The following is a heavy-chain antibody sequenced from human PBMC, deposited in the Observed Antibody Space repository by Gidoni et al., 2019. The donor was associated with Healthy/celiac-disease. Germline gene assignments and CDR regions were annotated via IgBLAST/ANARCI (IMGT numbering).Heavy chain of an antibody. V-gene: IGHV4-39*07. CDR3: ARDASVGIAAD. CDR1: GGPISSSSYY. Sequence: QLQLQESGPGLVKPSETLSVTCTVSGGPISSSSYYWGWNRQPPGKGLEWIGSIYYSGITYYNPSRKSRVTISVYTSKTQFSLKLSSVTAADTAVYYCARDASVGIAADWGQGTLVTVSS. CDR2: IYYSGIT. D-gene: IGHD6-13*01. J-gene: IGHJ4*02.